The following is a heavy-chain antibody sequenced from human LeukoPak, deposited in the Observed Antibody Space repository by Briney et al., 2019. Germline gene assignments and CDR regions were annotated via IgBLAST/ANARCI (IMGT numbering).Heavy chain of an antibody. CDR1: GGXISSSSYY. J-gene: IGHJ4*02. Sequence: SETLSLTCTVSGGXISSSSYYWGWIRQPPGKGLEWIGSIYYSGSTYYNPSLKSRVTISVDTSKNQFSLKLSSVTAADTAVYYCARQYDYVWGSYRYTSYFDYWGQGTLVTVSS. V-gene: IGHV4-39*01. CDR3: ARQYDYVWGSYRYTSYFDY. D-gene: IGHD3-16*02. CDR2: IYYSGST.